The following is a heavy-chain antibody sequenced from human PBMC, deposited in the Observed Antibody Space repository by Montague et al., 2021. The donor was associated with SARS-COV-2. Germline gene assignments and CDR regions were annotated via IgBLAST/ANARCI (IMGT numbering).Heavy chain of an antibody. CDR3: ARINPTGVDF. D-gene: IGHD1-14*01. Sequence: SETLPLTCTVSGGSISNFYWTWIRSPPGKGLDWIGSISYTGSTNYNPSLKSRVAISVDTSKNQFSLKLTSVTAADTAFYYCARINPTGVDFWGQGTLVTVSS. CDR1: GGSISNFY. J-gene: IGHJ4*02. CDR2: ISYTGST. V-gene: IGHV4-59*12.